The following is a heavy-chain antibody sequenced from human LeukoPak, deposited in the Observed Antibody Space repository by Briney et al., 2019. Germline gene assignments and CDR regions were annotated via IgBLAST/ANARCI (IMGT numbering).Heavy chain of an antibody. CDR3: ATKTLGGSSWGSSWYLDY. CDR2: INGDGSST. Sequence: PGGSLRLSCAAPGFTFSSYWMHWVRQAPGKGLVWVSRINGDGSSTSYADSVKGRFTISRDNAKNTLYLQMNSLRAEDTAVYYCATKTLGGSSWGSSWYLDYWGQGTLVTVSS. CDR1: GFTFSSYW. J-gene: IGHJ4*02. V-gene: IGHV3-74*01. D-gene: IGHD6-13*01.